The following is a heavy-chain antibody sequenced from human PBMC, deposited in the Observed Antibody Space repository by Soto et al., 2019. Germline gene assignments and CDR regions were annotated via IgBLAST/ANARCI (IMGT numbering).Heavy chain of an antibody. Sequence: SETLSLTCAVSGDSISSYYRSWMRQPPGKGLEWIGYIYYSGSTNYNPSLKSRVTISVDTSKNQFSLKLSSVTAADTAVYYCARAPRGNYGYPSYFDYWGQGTLVTVSS. CDR1: GDSISSYY. D-gene: IGHD3-10*01. V-gene: IGHV4-59*01. CDR2: IYYSGST. J-gene: IGHJ4*02. CDR3: ARAPRGNYGYPSYFDY.